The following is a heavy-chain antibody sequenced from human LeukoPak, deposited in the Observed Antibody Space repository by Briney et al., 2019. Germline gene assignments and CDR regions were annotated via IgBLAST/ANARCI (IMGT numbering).Heavy chain of an antibody. J-gene: IGHJ3*02. Sequence: GGSLRLSCAASGFTFSKSWMTWVRQAPGKGLEWVSYISSRGSTIYYADSVKGRFTFSRDNAKNSLYLQMNSLRAEDTGIYYCAREFQNSFDIWGQGTMVTVSS. D-gene: IGHD2/OR15-2a*01. CDR1: GFTFSKSW. V-gene: IGHV3-48*03. CDR3: AREFQNSFDI. CDR2: ISSRGSTI.